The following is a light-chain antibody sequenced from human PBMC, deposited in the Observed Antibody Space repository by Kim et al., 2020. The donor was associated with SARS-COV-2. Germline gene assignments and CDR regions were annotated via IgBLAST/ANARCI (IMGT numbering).Light chain of an antibody. V-gene: IGLV3-1*01. CDR1: KLGDKY. CDR3: QAWDSSTSV. J-gene: IGLJ2*01. Sequence: SYELTQPPSVSVSPGQTASITCSGDKLGDKYACWYQQKPDQSPVLVIYQDSKRPSGIPERFSGSNSGNKATLTISGTQAMDEADYYCQAWDSSTSVFGGG. CDR2: QDS.